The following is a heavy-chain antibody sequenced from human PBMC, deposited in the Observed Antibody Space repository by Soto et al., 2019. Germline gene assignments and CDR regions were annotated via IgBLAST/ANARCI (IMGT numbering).Heavy chain of an antibody. CDR3: ARASSSSSAADY. CDR2: IYDSESA. J-gene: IGHJ4*02. D-gene: IGHD6-6*01. Sequence: QVQLQESGPRLVMPSQTLSLTCNVSGESISSGGYYWSWIRHHPGKGLEWIGYIYDSESAYYNPSLKSRVIISMDTSKNHFAMRLSSVTAADTAVYYCARASSSSSAADYWGQGTLVTVSS. V-gene: IGHV4-31*03. CDR1: GESISSGGYY.